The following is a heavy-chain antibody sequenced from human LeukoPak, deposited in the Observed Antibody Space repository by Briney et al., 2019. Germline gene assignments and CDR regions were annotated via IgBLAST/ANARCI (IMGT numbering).Heavy chain of an antibody. J-gene: IGHJ3*02. CDR3: AKTVVEPTGDTFDM. CDR1: GFTFSTYA. Sequence: GGSLRLSCAASGFTFSTYAMSWVRQAPGKALEGVLTSIGSCGSTFYADSVKGRFSIYRDNSKNALYLQMYSLRAEDTDVYFCAKTVVEPTGDTFDMWGQGKMVTVSS. CDR2: SIGSCGST. D-gene: IGHD2-21*01. V-gene: IGHV3-23*01.